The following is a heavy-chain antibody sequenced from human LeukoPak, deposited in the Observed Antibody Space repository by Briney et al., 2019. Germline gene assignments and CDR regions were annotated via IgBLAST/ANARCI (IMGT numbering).Heavy chain of an antibody. J-gene: IGHJ6*03. Sequence: GGSLRLSCAASGFTFSSYDMHWVRQATGKGLEWVSANGTAGDTYYPGSVKGRFTISRENAKNSLYLQMNSLRAGDTAVYYCARATRRAYYMDVWGKGTTVTVSS. CDR1: GFTFSSYD. CDR3: ARATRRAYYMDV. CDR2: NGTAGDT. V-gene: IGHV3-13*01.